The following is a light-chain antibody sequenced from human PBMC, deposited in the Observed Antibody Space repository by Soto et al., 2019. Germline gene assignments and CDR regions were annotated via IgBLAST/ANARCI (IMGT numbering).Light chain of an antibody. CDR2: TGD. J-gene: IGLJ1*01. V-gene: IGLV2-23*01. Sequence: QSALTQPASVSGSPGQSITISCTGTSVSWYQHYPGKAPKLIIYTGDKRPPEISNRFSGSRSGNTASLTIFGLQPEDEADYYCSSYGGDITFVFGSGTKVTVL. CDR3: SSYGGDITFV. CDR1: S.